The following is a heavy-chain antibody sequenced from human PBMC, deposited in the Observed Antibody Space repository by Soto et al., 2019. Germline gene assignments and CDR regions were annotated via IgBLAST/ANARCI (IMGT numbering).Heavy chain of an antibody. J-gene: IGHJ4*02. CDR1: GGTFSSYA. D-gene: IGHD2-2*02. CDR3: ARDRHPTTGYCSSTSCYTGLDY. CDR2: IIPIFGTA. Sequence: ASVKVSCKASGGTFSSYAISWVRQAPGQGLEWMGGIIPIFGTANYAQKFQGRVTITADESTSTAYMELSSLRSEDTAVYYCARDRHPTTGYCSSTSCYTGLDYWGQGTLVTVSS. V-gene: IGHV1-69*13.